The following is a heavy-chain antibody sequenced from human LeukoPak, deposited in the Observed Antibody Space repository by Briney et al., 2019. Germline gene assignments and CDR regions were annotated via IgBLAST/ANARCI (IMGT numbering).Heavy chain of an antibody. CDR2: FDPEDGET. CDR1: GYTLTELS. J-gene: IGHJ4*02. V-gene: IGHV1-24*01. Sequence: ASVKVSCKVSGYTLTELSMHWVRQAPGKGLEWMGGFDPEDGETIYAQKFQGRVTMTEDTSTDTAYMELSSLRSEVTAVYYCASVLYCGVDCYSGRYFFDYWGQGTLVTVSS. CDR3: ASVLYCGVDCYSGRYFFDY. D-gene: IGHD2-21*02.